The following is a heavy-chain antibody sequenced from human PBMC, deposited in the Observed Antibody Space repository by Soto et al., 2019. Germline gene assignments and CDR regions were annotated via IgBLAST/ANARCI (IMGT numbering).Heavy chain of an antibody. D-gene: IGHD3-3*01. J-gene: IGHJ6*03. CDR2: IYNSGST. CDR3: ARYLRSGLYYMDV. Sequence: NPSETLSLTCTVSGGSISSYYWSWIRQPPGKGLEWIGYIYNSGSTNYNPSLKSRVTMSVDPSKNQFSLKLSSATVADTAVYYCARYLRSGLYYMDVWGKGTTVTVSS. V-gene: IGHV4-59*08. CDR1: GGSISSYY.